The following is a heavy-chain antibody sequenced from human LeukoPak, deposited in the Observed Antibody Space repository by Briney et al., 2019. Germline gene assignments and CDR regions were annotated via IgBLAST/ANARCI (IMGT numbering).Heavy chain of an antibody. V-gene: IGHV1-69*01. CDR1: GGTFSSYA. D-gene: IGHD6-13*01. J-gene: IGHJ6*02. CDR3: ARAGTGYSSSWYPAFDYYGMDV. Sequence: ASVKVSCKASGGTFSSYAISWVRQAPGQELEWMGGIIPIFGTANYAQKFQGRVTITADESTSTAYMELSSLRSEDTAVYYCARAGTGYSSSWYPAFDYYGMDVWGQGTTVTVSS. CDR2: IIPIFGTA.